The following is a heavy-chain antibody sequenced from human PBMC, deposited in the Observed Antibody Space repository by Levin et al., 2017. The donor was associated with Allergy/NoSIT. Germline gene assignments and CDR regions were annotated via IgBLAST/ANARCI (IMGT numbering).Heavy chain of an antibody. D-gene: IGHD3-10*01. CDR2: IGTAGDT. V-gene: IGHV3-13*04. J-gene: IGHJ5*02. CDR3: ARGITMVRGVIDKYNWFDP. CDR1: GFTFSSYD. Sequence: GGSLRLSCAASGFTFSSYDMHWVRQATGKGLEWVSAIGTAGDTYYPGSVKGRFTISRENAKNSLYLQMNSLRAGDTAVYYCARGITMVRGVIDKYNWFDPWGQGTLVTVSS.